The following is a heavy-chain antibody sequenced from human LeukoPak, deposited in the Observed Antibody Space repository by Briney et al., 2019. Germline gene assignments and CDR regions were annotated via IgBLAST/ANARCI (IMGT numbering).Heavy chain of an antibody. CDR1: GGSISSGGYY. J-gene: IGHJ4*02. V-gene: IGHV4-31*03. D-gene: IGHD2-21*02. CDR3: ARGADLTYYFDY. CDR2: IYYSGST. Sequence: SQTLSLPCTVSGGSISSGGYYWSWIRQHPGKGLEWIGYIYYSGSTSYNPSLKSRVTISVDTSKNQFSLKLSSVTAADTAVYYCARGADLTYYFDYWGQGTLVTVSS.